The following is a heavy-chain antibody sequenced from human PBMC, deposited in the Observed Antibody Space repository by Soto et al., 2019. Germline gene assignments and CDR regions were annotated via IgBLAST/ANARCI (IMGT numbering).Heavy chain of an antibody. V-gene: IGHV2-70*01. Sequence: SGPTLVNPTQTLTLTCTFSGFSLSTSGMCVSWIRQPPGKALEWLALIDWDDDKYYSTSLKTRLTISKDTSKNQVVLTMTNMDPVDTATYYCARGLMTTVVIEGGEIMDVWGQGTTVTVSS. CDR1: GFSLSTSGMC. CDR3: ARGLMTTVVIEGGEIMDV. D-gene: IGHD4-17*01. J-gene: IGHJ6*02. CDR2: IDWDDDK.